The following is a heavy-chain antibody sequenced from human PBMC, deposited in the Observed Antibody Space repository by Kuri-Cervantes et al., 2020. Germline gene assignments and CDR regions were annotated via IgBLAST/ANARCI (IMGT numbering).Heavy chain of an antibody. CDR2: ISAYNGNT. CDR3: ARPINAYGSGSYYNVQYYYGMAV. V-gene: IGHV1-18*01. Sequence: ASVKVSCKAPGYTFTSYGISWVRQAPGQGLEWMGWISAYNGNTNYAQKLQGRVTMTTDTSTSTAYMELRSLRSDDTAVYYCARPINAYGSGSYYNVQYYYGMAVWGQGPTVTVSS. CDR1: GYTFTSYG. D-gene: IGHD3-10*01. J-gene: IGHJ6*02.